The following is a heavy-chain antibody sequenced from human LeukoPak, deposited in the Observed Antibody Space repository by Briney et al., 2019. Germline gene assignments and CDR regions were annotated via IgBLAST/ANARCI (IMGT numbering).Heavy chain of an antibody. D-gene: IGHD3-22*01. J-gene: IGHJ4*02. CDR1: GITLSNYG. CDR3: AKRGVVIRVILVGFHKEAYYFDS. V-gene: IGHV3-23*01. CDR2: ISDSGGRT. Sequence: GGSLRLSCAVSGITLSNYGMSWVRQAPGKGLERVAGISDSGGRTNYADSVKGRFTISRDNPKNTLYLQMNSLRAEDTAVYFCAKRGVVIRVILVGFHKEAYYFDSWGQGALVTVSS.